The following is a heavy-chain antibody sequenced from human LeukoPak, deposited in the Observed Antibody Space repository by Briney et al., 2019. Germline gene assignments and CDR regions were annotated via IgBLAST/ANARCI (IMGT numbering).Heavy chain of an antibody. Sequence: PSETLSLTCAVYGGSFSGYYWSWIRQPPGKGLEWIGEINHSGSTNYNPSLKSRVTISVDTSKNQFSLKLCSVTAADTAVYYCARARFVHTLGGEPSDYWGQGTLVTVSS. CDR2: INHSGST. D-gene: IGHD1-26*01. CDR3: ARARFVHTLGGEPSDY. V-gene: IGHV4-34*01. J-gene: IGHJ4*02. CDR1: GGSFSGYY.